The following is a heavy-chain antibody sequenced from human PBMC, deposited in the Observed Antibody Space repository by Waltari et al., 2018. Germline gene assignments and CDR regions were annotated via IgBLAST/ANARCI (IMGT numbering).Heavy chain of an antibody. CDR1: GYTFTSYD. V-gene: IGHV1-8*01. CDR3: ARKGRSNWNYGFRWDYYYYGMDV. D-gene: IGHD1-7*01. Sequence: QVQLVQSGAEVKKPGASVKVSCKASGYTFTSYDIHWARQATGQGLEWMGWRNPNRGNTGYEQKFQGRVTMTRNTSISTAYMELSSLRSEDTAVYYCARKGRSNWNYGFRWDYYYYGMDVWGQGTTVTVSS. J-gene: IGHJ6*02. CDR2: RNPNRGNT.